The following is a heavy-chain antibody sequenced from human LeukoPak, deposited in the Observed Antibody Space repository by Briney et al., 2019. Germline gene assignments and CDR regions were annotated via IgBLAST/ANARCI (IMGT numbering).Heavy chain of an antibody. CDR3: ARDQRGSYYGFFDY. J-gene: IGHJ4*02. V-gene: IGHV3-7*01. D-gene: IGHD1-26*01. CDR2: IKKDGSEK. Sequence: GGSLRLSCAASGFTFSSYWMSWVRQAPGKGLEWVANIKKDGSEKYYVDSVKGRFTFSRDNAKNSLYLQMNSLRAEDTAVYYCARDQRGSYYGFFDYWGQGTLVTVSS. CDR1: GFTFSSYW.